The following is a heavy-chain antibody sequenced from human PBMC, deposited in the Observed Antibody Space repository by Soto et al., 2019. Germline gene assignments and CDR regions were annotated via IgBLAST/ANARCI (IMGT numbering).Heavy chain of an antibody. V-gene: IGHV3-23*01. D-gene: IGHD2-2*01. CDR1: VLTSSSYA. CDR2: LSGSGGST. J-gene: IGHJ4*02. CDR3: AKDDNCSSTSCYHPMYYFDY. Sequence: SLRQSCPASVLTSSSYAMSWLRQAPGKVVEWVSALSGSGGSTYYAASVKGRFTISRDNSKNTLYLQMNSLRAEDTAVYYCAKDDNCSSTSCYHPMYYFDYWGQGT.